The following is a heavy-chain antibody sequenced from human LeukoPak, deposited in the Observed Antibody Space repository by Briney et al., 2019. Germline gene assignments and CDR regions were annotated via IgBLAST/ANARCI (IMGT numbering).Heavy chain of an antibody. CDR2: ISSSSSGL. J-gene: IGHJ4*02. V-gene: IGHV3-48*02. Sequence: GGSLRLSCAASGFTFRTYSMNWVRQAPGKGLEWVSYISSSSSGLYYADSVKGRFTISRDNAKNSLYLQMNSLRDEDTAVYYCARESSYYLDYWGQGTLVTVSS. CDR1: GFTFRTYS. CDR3: ARESSYYLDY. D-gene: IGHD6-13*01.